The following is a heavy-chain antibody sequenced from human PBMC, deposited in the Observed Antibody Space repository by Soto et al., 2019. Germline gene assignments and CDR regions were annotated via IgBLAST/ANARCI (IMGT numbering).Heavy chain of an antibody. CDR3: AATPRY. V-gene: IGHV4-59*01. CDR1: GGSITSYY. CDR2: IYSSGST. J-gene: IGHJ4*02. D-gene: IGHD2-15*01. Sequence: SETLSLTCTVSGGSITSYYWNWIRQPPGKGLEWIGYIYSSGSTNYNPSLKGRVTMSLDTSKNQVSLSVTSVTAADTAVYYCAATPRYWGQGRLVTVSS.